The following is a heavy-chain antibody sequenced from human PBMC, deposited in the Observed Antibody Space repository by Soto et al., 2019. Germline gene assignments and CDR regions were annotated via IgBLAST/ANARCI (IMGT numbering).Heavy chain of an antibody. CDR3: ASLIEDGDGYNFDY. CDR1: GGSISSYY. J-gene: IGHJ4*02. V-gene: IGHV4-59*08. CDR2: IYYSGST. D-gene: IGHD5-12*01. Sequence: SETLSLTCTVSGGSISSYYWSWIRQPPGKGLEWIGYIYYSGSTNYNPSLKSRVTISVDTSKNQFSLKLSSVTAADTAVYYCASLIEDGDGYNFDYWGQGTLVTVSS.